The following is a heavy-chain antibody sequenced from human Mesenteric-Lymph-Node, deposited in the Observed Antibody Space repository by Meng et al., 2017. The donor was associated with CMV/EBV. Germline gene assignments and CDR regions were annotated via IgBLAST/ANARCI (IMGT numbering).Heavy chain of an antibody. CDR1: GGAISSSNW. CDR3: ASNDFWSGYSGRGDY. Sequence: SGGAISSSNWWSWVRQPPGKGLEWIGAIYHSGSTNYNPSLKSRVTISVDKSKNQFSPKLSSVTAADTAVYYCASNDFWSGYSGRGDYWGQGTLVTVSS. D-gene: IGHD3-3*01. J-gene: IGHJ4*02. CDR2: IYHSGST. V-gene: IGHV4-4*02.